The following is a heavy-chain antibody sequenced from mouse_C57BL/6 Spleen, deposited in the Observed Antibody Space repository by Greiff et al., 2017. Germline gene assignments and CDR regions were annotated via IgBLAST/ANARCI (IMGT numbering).Heavy chain of an antibody. CDR3: ARNYYGNYERFAY. CDR2: IDPSDSYT. V-gene: IGHV1-50*01. Sequence: QVQLQQPGAELVKPGASVKLSCKASGYTFTSYWMQWVKQRPGQGLEWIGEIDPSDSYTNYNQKFKGKATLTVDTSSSTAYMQLSSLKSEDSAVYYCARNYYGNYERFAYWGQGTLVTVSA. J-gene: IGHJ3*01. CDR1: GYTFTSYW. D-gene: IGHD2-1*01.